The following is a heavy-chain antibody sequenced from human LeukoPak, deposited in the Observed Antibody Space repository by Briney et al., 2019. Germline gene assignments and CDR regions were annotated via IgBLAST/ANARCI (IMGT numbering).Heavy chain of an antibody. Sequence: GGSLRLSCAASGFTFSSYGMHWVRQAPGKGREWVAVIWYDGSNKYYADSVKGRFTISRDNSKNTLYLQMNSLRAEDTAVYYCAKDVSQAAGTDYWGQGTLVTVSS. CDR1: GFTFSSYG. V-gene: IGHV3-33*06. CDR2: IWYDGSNK. J-gene: IGHJ4*02. CDR3: AKDVSQAAGTDY. D-gene: IGHD6-13*01.